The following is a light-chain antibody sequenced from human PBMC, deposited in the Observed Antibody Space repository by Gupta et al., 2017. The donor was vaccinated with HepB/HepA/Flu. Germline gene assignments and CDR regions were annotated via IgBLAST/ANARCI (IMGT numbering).Light chain of an antibody. V-gene: IGKV1-39*01. CDR3: QQSYGVPFT. CDR2: AAS. J-gene: IGKJ3*01. CDR1: QSISNY. Sequence: DIQMTQSPSSLSASVGDRVTITCRTSQSISNYLNWYQHKPGKVPKLLIYAASNLQSGVPSRFSGSGSGTDFTLTISSLQPEDFATYFCQQSYGVPFTFGPGTKVD.